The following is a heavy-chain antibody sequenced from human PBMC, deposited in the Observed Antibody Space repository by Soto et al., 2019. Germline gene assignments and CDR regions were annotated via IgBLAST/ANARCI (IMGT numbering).Heavy chain of an antibody. Sequence: HVQLQESGPGLVKPSQTLSLTCTVSGGSISSGGYYWSWIRQHPGKGLEWIGYIYYSGSTYYNPSLKSRVTISVDTSKNQFSLKLSSVTAADTAVYYCARTGPYGGKKGNYFDYWGQGTLVTVSS. J-gene: IGHJ4*02. D-gene: IGHD4-17*01. CDR1: GGSISSGGYY. V-gene: IGHV4-31*03. CDR2: IYYSGST. CDR3: ARTGPYGGKKGNYFDY.